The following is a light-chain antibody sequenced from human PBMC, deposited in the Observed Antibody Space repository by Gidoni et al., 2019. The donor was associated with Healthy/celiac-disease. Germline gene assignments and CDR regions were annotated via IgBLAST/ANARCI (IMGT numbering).Light chain of an antibody. Sequence: QSALTQPASVSGSPGQSITISCTGTSSDVGGYNYVSWYQQHPGKAPKLMTHDVSNRPSGVSNRFSGSKSGNTASLTISGLQAEDEADYYCSSYTSSSTPLFGGGTKLTVL. J-gene: IGLJ2*01. CDR1: SSDVGGYNY. CDR2: DVS. V-gene: IGLV2-14*03. CDR3: SSYTSSSTPL.